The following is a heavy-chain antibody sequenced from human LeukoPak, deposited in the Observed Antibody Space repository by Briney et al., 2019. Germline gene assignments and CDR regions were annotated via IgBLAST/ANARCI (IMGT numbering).Heavy chain of an antibody. Sequence: SEILSLTCAVYGGSFSGYYWSWIRQPPGKGLEWIGEINHSGSTNYNPSLKSRVTISVDTSKNQFSLKLSSVTAADTAVYYCARVIFHYDFWSGYHDAFDIWGQGTMVTVSS. J-gene: IGHJ3*02. CDR2: INHSGST. V-gene: IGHV4-34*01. D-gene: IGHD3-3*01. CDR1: GGSFSGYY. CDR3: ARVIFHYDFWSGYHDAFDI.